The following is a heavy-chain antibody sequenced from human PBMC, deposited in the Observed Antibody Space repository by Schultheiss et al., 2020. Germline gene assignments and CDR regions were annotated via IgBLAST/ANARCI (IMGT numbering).Heavy chain of an antibody. V-gene: IGHV4-31*03. D-gene: IGHD3-10*01. Sequence: SETLSLTCTVSGGSISSGGYYWSWIRQHPGKGLEWIGYIYYSGSTYYNPSLKSRVTISVDTSKNHFSLKMTSVTAADTAVYYCARFYYYGSGSYYDYWGQGTLVTVSS. J-gene: IGHJ4*02. CDR2: IYYSGST. CDR3: ARFYYYGSGSYYDY. CDR1: GGSISSGGYY.